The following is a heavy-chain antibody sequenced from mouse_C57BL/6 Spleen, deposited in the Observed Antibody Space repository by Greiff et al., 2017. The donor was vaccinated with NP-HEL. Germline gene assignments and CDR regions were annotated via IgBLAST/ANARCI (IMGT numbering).Heavy chain of an antibody. Sequence: QVQLKQPGAELVMPGASVKLSCKASGYTFTSYWMHWVKQRPGQGLEWIGEIDPSDSYTNYNQKFKGKSTLTVDKSSSTAYMQLSSLTSEDSAVYYCARSGNYGVAYWGQGTLVTVSA. CDR3: ARSGNYGVAY. CDR2: IDPSDSYT. J-gene: IGHJ3*01. D-gene: IGHD2-1*01. CDR1: GYTFTSYW. V-gene: IGHV1-69*01.